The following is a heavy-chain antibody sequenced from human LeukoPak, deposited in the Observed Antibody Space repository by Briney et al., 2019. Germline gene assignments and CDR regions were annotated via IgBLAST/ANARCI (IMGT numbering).Heavy chain of an antibody. V-gene: IGHV1-58*02. J-gene: IGHJ1*01. CDR2: IVVGSGNR. Sequence: SVKVSCKSSGFTFTSSAMQWVRQARGQRLEWIGWIVVGSGNRNYAQKFQERVSITRDMSTGTAYMELSSLRSEDTAVYFCAAGTSGRPEYFQHWGQGTLVTVSS. CDR3: AAGTSGRPEYFQH. CDR1: GFTFTSSA. D-gene: IGHD1-14*01.